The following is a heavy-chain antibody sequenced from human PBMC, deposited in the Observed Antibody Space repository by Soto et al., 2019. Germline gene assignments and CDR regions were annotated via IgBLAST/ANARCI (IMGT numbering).Heavy chain of an antibody. CDR3: ARETVIIANFFDY. J-gene: IGHJ4*02. CDR1: GGSISSGGYY. CDR2: IYYSGST. Sequence: PSETLSLTCTVSGGSISSGGYYWSWIRQHPGKGLEWIGYIYYSGSTYYNPSLKSRVTISADTSKNQFSLKLSSVTAADTAVYYCARETVIIANFFDYWGQATLVTVSS. D-gene: IGHD3-10*01. V-gene: IGHV4-31*03.